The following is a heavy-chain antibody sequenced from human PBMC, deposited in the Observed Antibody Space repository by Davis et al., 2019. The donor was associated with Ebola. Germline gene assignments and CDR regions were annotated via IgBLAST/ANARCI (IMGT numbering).Heavy chain of an antibody. CDR3: AREKDGSGWGRFDH. CDR2: IWYDGSYK. V-gene: IGHV3-33*01. Sequence: GESLKISCAASGFSFSTYGMHWVRQAPGKGLEWVAIIWYDGSYKYYADAVKGRFTISRENSKNTMYLQMNSLRVEDTGFYYCAREKDGSGWGRFDHWGQGTLVTVSS. D-gene: IGHD6-19*01. CDR1: GFSFSTYG. J-gene: IGHJ4*02.